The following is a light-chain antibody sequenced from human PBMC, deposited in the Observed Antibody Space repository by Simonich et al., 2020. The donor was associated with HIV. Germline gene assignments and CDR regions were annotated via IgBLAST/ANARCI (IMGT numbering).Light chain of an antibody. CDR2: CAS. CDR3: QQYYTTPQT. V-gene: IGKV4-1*01. CDR1: QSVLSSSNNKNY. J-gene: IGKJ2*01. Sequence: DIVMTQFPDSLAVSLGERATINCKSSQSVLSSSNNKNYLAWYQQKPGQPPKLLIYCASARESGVPDRFSGSGSGTDFTLTISSLQAEDVAVYYCQQYYTTPQTFGQGTNLEIK.